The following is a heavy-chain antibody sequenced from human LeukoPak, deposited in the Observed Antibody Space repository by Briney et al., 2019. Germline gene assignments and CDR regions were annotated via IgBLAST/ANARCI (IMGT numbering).Heavy chain of an antibody. CDR1: GFTFSNYW. CDR3: TRSFGGSGDY. D-gene: IGHD4-23*01. J-gene: IGHJ4*02. V-gene: IGHV3-74*01. Sequence: GGSLRLSCAASGFTFSNYWMHSVRQASGKGLVWISRINTDGSVTDYADSVKGRFTISRDNAKNTVYLQMSSLITEDTALYYCTRSFGGSGDYWGQGTLVTVSS. CDR2: INTDGSVT.